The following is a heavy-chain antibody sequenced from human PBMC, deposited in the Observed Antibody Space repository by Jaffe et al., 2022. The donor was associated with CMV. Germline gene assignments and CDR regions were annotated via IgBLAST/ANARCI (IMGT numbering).Heavy chain of an antibody. Sequence: QVQLVQSGAEVKKPGASVKVSCETSGYRFTDYHVHWVRQVPGQGLEWMGWINPKSGDTKSAQKFQDRVTLTSDTSISAAYMELRRTRSDDTAIYYCARSTTFFHEFDSWGQGTLVTVSS. CDR3: ARSTTFFHEFDS. J-gene: IGHJ4*02. D-gene: IGHD4-4*01. CDR2: INPKSGDT. CDR1: GYRFTDYH. V-gene: IGHV1-2*02.